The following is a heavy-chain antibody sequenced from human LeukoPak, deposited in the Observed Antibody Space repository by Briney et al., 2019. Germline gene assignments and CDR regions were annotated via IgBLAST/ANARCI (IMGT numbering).Heavy chain of an antibody. D-gene: IGHD1-26*01. V-gene: IGHV3-48*04. Sequence: GGSLRLYCAASGFTFSSYSRNWVRQAPGKGLEWVSYISSSSTIYYADSVKGRFTISRDNAKNSLYLQMNSLRAEDTAVYYCASSGSYFDDFDYWGQGTLVTVSS. CDR1: GFTFSSYS. CDR2: ISSSSTI. J-gene: IGHJ4*02. CDR3: ASSGSYFDDFDY.